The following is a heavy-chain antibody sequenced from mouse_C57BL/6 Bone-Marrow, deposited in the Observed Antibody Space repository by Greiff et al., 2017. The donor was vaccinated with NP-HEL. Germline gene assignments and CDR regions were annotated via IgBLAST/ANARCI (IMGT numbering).Heavy chain of an antibody. CDR3: ARSEDALYAMDY. CDR2: IYPRSGNT. V-gene: IGHV1-81*01. Sequence: QLQQSGAELARPGASVKLSCKASGYTFTSYGISWVKQRTGQGLEWIGEIYPRSGNTYYNEKFKGKATLTADKSSSTAYMELRSLTSEDSAVYFCARSEDALYAMDYWGQGTSVTVSS. J-gene: IGHJ4*01. CDR1: GYTFTSYG.